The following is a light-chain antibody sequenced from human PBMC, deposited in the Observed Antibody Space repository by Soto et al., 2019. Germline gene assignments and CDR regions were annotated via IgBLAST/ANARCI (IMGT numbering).Light chain of an antibody. Sequence: DIQMTQSPSSLSSFVGDRVTITCRASQNVGSYLNWYQQKPGKAPKLLIYAASSLQSGVPSRFSGGGSGTDFTLTISSLQPEDSATYYCQGNLFMFGQGTKLEIK. CDR3: QGNLFM. CDR2: AAS. CDR1: QNVGSY. V-gene: IGKV1-39*01. J-gene: IGKJ2*01.